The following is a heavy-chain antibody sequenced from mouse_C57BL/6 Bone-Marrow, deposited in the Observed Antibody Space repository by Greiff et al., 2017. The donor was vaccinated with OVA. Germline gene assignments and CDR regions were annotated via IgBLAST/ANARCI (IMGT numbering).Heavy chain of an antibody. CDR1: GFTFSDYG. CDR2: ISSGSSSI. J-gene: IGHJ1*03. Sequence: EVQRVESGGGLVKPGGSLKLSCAASGFTFSDYGMHWVRQAPEKGLEWVAYISSGSSSIYYADTVKGRSTFSRDNAKITQFLQMTSLRSEDTAMYYCARPDSYWYFDVWGTGTTVTVSS. V-gene: IGHV5-17*01. CDR3: ARPDSYWYFDV.